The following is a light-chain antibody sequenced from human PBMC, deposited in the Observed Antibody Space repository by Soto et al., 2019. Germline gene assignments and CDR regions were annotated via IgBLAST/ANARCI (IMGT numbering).Light chain of an antibody. Sequence: DIQMTQSPSTLSASLGDRVTITCRASERISSWLAWYQQKPGKAPKLLIYDASSLESGVPSRFSGSGSGTEFTLTISSLQPDDFATYYCQQYNSYWTFGQGTKV. J-gene: IGKJ1*01. V-gene: IGKV1-5*01. CDR2: DAS. CDR1: ERISSW. CDR3: QQYNSYWT.